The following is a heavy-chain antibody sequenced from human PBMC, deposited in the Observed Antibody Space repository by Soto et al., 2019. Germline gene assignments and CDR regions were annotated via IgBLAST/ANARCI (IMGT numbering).Heavy chain of an antibody. V-gene: IGHV3-33*01. CDR1: GFTFSSYG. CDR2: IWYDGSNK. CDR3: ASGRATGTLYDYFXY. D-gene: IGHD1-7*01. Sequence: PGGSLGLSFAASGFTFSSYGMHWVRQAPGKGLEWVAVIWYDGSNKYYADSVKGRFTISRDNSKNTLYLQMNSLRAEDTAVYYCASGRATGTLYDYFXYWGQGTLVXVSS. J-gene: IGHJ4*02.